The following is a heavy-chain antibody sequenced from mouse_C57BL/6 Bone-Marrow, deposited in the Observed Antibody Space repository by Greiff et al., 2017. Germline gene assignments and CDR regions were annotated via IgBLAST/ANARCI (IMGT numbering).Heavy chain of an antibody. CDR3: ARVRNWDFDV. CDR1: GFSINSDCY. CDR2: PFYSGIT. V-gene: IGHV3-3*01. Sequence: DVMLVESGPSLVRPSQTLSLTCTVTGFSINSDCYWMWIRQLPGNQLEYIGYPFYSGITYYNPTLESRTYRTRDTSKNQFSLKLSSVTTEETATYSCARVRNWDFDVWGTGTTVTVSS. J-gene: IGHJ1*03.